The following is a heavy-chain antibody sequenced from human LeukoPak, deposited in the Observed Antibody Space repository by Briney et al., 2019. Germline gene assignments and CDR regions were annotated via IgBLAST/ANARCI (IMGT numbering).Heavy chain of an antibody. Sequence: PGRSLRLSCATSGFTSSHYGMHWVRQAPGKGLEWVAVIWSDGTNSFYGDPVKGRFTISRDNFQRTVYLQMNSLRAEDTAVYYCAKDAQRGFDYSNSLDKWGQGTLVTVSS. J-gene: IGHJ4*02. V-gene: IGHV3-33*06. CDR2: IWSDGTNS. CDR3: AKDAQRGFDYSNSLDK. CDR1: GFTSSHYG. D-gene: IGHD4-11*01.